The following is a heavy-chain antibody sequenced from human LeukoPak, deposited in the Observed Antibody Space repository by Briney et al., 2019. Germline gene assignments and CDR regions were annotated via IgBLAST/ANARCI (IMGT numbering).Heavy chain of an antibody. D-gene: IGHD4-17*01. CDR2: IYHSGST. CDR1: GGSISSSSYY. J-gene: IGHJ6*03. Sequence: PSETLSLTCTVSGGSISSSSYYWGWIRQPPGKGLEWIGSIYHSGSTYYNPSLKSRVTISVDTSKNQFSLKLSSVTAADTAVYYCARGGAYGDRSLNYYYYYYMDVWGKGTTVTVSS. CDR3: ARGGAYGDRSLNYYYYYYMDV. V-gene: IGHV4-39*07.